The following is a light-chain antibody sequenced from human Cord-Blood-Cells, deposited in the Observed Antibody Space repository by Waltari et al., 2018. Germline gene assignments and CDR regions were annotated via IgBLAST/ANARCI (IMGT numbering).Light chain of an antibody. CDR2: SNN. CDR3: AAWDDSLNGWV. V-gene: IGLV1-44*01. CDR1: SSNIGSNT. J-gene: IGLJ3*02. Sequence: QSVLTQPPSASGTPGQRVTISCSRSSSNIGSNTLTWYQQLPGTAPKLPIYSNNQRPSGVPDRFSGSKSGTSASLAISGLQSEDEADYYCAAWDDSLNGWVFGGGTKLTVL.